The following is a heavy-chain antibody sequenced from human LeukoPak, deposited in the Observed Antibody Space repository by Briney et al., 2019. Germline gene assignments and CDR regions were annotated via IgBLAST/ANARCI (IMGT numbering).Heavy chain of an antibody. Sequence: KSSETLSLTCAVYGGSFSVYYWSWIRQPPGKGLEWIGEINHSGNINYNPSLKSRITISIDTSKNQFSLKLSSVTAADTAVYYCARDLGGNHGMDVWGQGTTVTVSS. CDR3: ARDLGGNHGMDV. J-gene: IGHJ6*02. CDR2: INHSGNI. V-gene: IGHV4-34*01. CDR1: GGSFSVYY. D-gene: IGHD3-10*01.